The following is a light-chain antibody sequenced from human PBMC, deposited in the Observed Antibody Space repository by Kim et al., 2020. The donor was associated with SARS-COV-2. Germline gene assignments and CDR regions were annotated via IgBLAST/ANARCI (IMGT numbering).Light chain of an antibody. Sequence: VSPGQTARITCSEDALPKQYAYWYQQKPGQAPVLVLYKDSERPSGIPERFSGSSSGTTVTLTISGVQAEDEADYYCQSADSSDTGVFGGGTKVTVL. CDR2: KDS. J-gene: IGLJ2*01. CDR1: ALPKQY. V-gene: IGLV3-25*03. CDR3: QSADSSDTGV.